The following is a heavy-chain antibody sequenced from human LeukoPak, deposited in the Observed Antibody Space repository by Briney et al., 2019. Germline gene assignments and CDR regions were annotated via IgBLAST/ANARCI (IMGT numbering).Heavy chain of an antibody. D-gene: IGHD2-15*01. J-gene: IGHJ4*02. V-gene: IGHV4-34*01. CDR1: GGSFSGYY. Sequence: KSSETLSLTCAVYGGSFSGYYWSWIRQPPGKGLEWIGEINHSGSTNYNPSLKSRVTISVDTSKNQFSLKLSSVTAADTAVYYCARAPNIVVVVAAYFDYWGQGTLVTVSS. CDR2: INHSGST. CDR3: ARAPNIVVVVAAYFDY.